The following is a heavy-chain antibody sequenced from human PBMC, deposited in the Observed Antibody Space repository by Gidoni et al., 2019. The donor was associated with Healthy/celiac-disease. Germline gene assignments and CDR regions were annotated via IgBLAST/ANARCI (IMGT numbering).Heavy chain of an antibody. D-gene: IGHD3-22*01. Sequence: QVQLVESGGGLVQPGRSLRLSCAASGVTFSSYGMHWVRQAPGKGRGWVAVISYDGSNKYYADSVKGRFTIARDNSKNTLYLQMNSLRAEDTAVYYCAKDYDSSGSDYWGQGTLVTVSS. CDR2: ISYDGSNK. V-gene: IGHV3-30*18. CDR1: GVTFSSYG. CDR3: AKDYDSSGSDY. J-gene: IGHJ4*02.